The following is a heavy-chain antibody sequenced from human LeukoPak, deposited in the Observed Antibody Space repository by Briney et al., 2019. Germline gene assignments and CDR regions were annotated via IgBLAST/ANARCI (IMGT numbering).Heavy chain of an antibody. CDR2: ISGSGGST. J-gene: IGHJ4*02. Sequence: GESLRLSCTASGFAFSSYAMSWVRQAPGKGLEWVSAISGSGGSTYYADSVKGRFTISRGNAKNSLYLQMNSLRAEDTAVYYCARATIVGVNVYWGQGTLVTVSS. CDR3: ARATIVGVNVY. D-gene: IGHD1-26*01. CDR1: GFAFSSYA. V-gene: IGHV3-23*01.